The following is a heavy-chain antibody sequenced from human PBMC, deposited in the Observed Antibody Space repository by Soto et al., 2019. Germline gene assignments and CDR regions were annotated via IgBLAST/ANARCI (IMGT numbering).Heavy chain of an antibody. CDR2: IYYLGSA. J-gene: IGHJ2*01. CDR1: GGSISSFY. CDR3: ARGYYYDSNGPFDL. D-gene: IGHD3-22*01. V-gene: IGHV4-59*01. Sequence: QVQLQESGPGLVKPSETLSLTCTVSGGSISSFYWSWIRQPPGKGLEWIAYIYYLGSANYNPSLKSRVTVSVDTSMNQFSLKLNSVTAADTAVYYCARGYYYDSNGPFDLWGRGTLVTVSS.